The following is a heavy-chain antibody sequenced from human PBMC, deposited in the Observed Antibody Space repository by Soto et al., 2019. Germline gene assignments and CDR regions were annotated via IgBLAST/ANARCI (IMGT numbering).Heavy chain of an antibody. J-gene: IGHJ4*02. D-gene: IGHD6-19*01. Sequence: LRLSCAASGFTFSTYAIHWVRQSPGKGLEWVAFISYDGNNKNYADSVKGRFTISRDNSKNTVYLQMNSLTAEDTAVYYCARSYKSGWYYFDYWGQGTLVTVSS. CDR2: ISYDGNNK. V-gene: IGHV3-30-3*01. CDR1: GFTFSTYA. CDR3: ARSYKSGWYYFDY.